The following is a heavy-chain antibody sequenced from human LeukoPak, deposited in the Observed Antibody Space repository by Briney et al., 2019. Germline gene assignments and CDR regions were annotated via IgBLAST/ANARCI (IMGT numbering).Heavy chain of an antibody. J-gene: IGHJ6*03. CDR2: MNPNSGNT. V-gene: IGHV1-8*03. CDR1: GYTFTSYD. D-gene: IGHD3-22*01. CDR3: ARILRRYYDSSGYYYYYYYYMVV. Sequence: ASVKVSCKASGYTFTSYDINWVRQATGQGLEWMGWMNPNSGNTGYAQKFQGRVTITRNTSISTAYMELSSLRSEDTAVYYCARILRRYYDSSGYYYYYYYYMVVWGKGTTVTVSS.